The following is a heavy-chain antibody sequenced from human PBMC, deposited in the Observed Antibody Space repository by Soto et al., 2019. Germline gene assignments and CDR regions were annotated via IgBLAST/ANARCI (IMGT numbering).Heavy chain of an antibody. CDR3: AHSFHYDYVWGSYRIPFDY. D-gene: IGHD3-16*02. CDR2: IYWDDDK. V-gene: IGHV2-5*02. J-gene: IGHJ4*02. CDR1: GFSLSTSGVG. Sequence: QITLKESGPTLVKPTQTLTLTCTFSGFSLSTSGVGVGWIRQPPGKALEWLALIYWDDDKRYSPSLKSRLTITKDTSKSQVVLTMTNMDPVDTATYYCAHSFHYDYVWGSYRIPFDYWGQGTLVTVSS.